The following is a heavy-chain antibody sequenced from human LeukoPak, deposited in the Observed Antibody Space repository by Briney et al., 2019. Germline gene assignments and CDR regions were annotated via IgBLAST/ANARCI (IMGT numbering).Heavy chain of an antibody. J-gene: IGHJ4*02. Sequence: KPSETLSLTCTVSGCSISSSSYYWGWIRQPPGKGLEWIGSIYYSGSTYYNPSLKSRVTISVDTSRNQFSLKLSSVTAADTAVYYCERLDGKVEMAIDYWGQGTLVTVSS. CDR3: ERLDGKVEMAIDY. D-gene: IGHD5-24*01. CDR2: IYYSGST. V-gene: IGHV4-39*01. CDR1: GCSISSSSYY.